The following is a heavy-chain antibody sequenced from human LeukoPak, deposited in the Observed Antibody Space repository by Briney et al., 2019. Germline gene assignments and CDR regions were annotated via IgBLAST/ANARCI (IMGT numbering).Heavy chain of an antibody. V-gene: IGHV3-48*04. CDR3: ARVVSSSWDNYYYYYYMDV. J-gene: IGHJ6*03. Sequence: GGSLRLSCAASGFTFSYYSMNWVRQAPGKGLEWVSYISDSSDTMYYADSVKGRFTISRDNAKNSLYLQMNSLRAEDTALYHCARVVSSSWDNYYYYYYMDVWGKGTTVTISS. CDR1: GFTFSYYS. D-gene: IGHD6-13*01. CDR2: ISDSSDTM.